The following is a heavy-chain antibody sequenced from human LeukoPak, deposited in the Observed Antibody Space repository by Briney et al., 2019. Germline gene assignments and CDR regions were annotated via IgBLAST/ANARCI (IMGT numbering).Heavy chain of an antibody. Sequence: GRSLRLSCAASGFTFSSYGMHWVRQAPGKGLEWVAVIWYDGSNKYYADSVKGRFTISRDNSKNTLYLEMNSLRAEDTALYYCANEVRPNDYWGQGTLVTVSP. CDR1: GFTFSSYG. V-gene: IGHV3-33*06. J-gene: IGHJ4*02. D-gene: IGHD1-1*01. CDR2: IWYDGSNK. CDR3: ANEVRPNDY.